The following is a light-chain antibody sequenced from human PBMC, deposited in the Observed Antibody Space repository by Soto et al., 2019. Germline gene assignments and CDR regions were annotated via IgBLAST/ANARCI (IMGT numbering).Light chain of an antibody. Sequence: EIVLTQSPGTLSLSPGERATLSCRASQSVSSSYLAWYQQKPGQAPRLLIYGASSRATGIPDRFSGSGSGTDFTLTIGRLEPEDFAVYYCQQYGSSPGRTFGQGTKVEIK. CDR1: QSVSSSY. CDR2: GAS. CDR3: QQYGSSPGRT. J-gene: IGKJ1*01. V-gene: IGKV3-20*01.